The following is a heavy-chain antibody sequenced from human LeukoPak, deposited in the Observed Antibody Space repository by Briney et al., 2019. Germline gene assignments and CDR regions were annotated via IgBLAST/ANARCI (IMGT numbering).Heavy chain of an antibody. V-gene: IGHV4-4*07. J-gene: IGHJ6*02. CDR2: VYISGTT. CDR1: DGSIRGYY. Sequence: SETLSLTCTVSDGSIRGYYWSWIRQPAGKGLEWIGRVYISGTTNYNPSLKGRVTMSVDTSKNQFSLKLSSATAADTAVYYCARDIRYCTSTSCYKDYFYAMDVWGQGTTVTVSS. D-gene: IGHD2-2*02. CDR3: ARDIRYCTSTSCYKDYFYAMDV.